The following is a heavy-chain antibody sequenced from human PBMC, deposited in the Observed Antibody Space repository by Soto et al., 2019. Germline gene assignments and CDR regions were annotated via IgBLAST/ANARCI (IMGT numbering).Heavy chain of an antibody. J-gene: IGHJ5*02. CDR2: IYYSGST. V-gene: IGHV4-31*03. CDR3: ARGVSVLRYFDWLLFFDP. D-gene: IGHD3-9*01. CDR1: GGSISGGGYY. Sequence: SETLSLTCTVSGGSISGGGYYWSWIRQHPGKGLEWIGYIYYSGSTYYNPSLKSRVTISVDTSKNQFSLKLSSVTAADTAVYYCARGVSVLRYFDWLLFFDPWGQGTLVTVSS.